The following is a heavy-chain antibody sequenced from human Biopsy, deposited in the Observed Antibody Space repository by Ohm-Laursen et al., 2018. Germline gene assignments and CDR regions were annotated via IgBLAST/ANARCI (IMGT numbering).Heavy chain of an antibody. CDR3: VRGVDYYDPYHYYALDV. CDR1: GESFNGYY. V-gene: IGHV4-34*01. D-gene: IGHD3-22*01. Sequence: SETLSLTCAVYGESFNGYYWSWIRQTPGKGLEWIGEISHSGRTNYNPSLKSRVTISVDTSKNQFSLKVRSVTAADTAVYYCVRGVDYYDPYHYYALDVWGQGTTVTVSS. CDR2: ISHSGRT. J-gene: IGHJ6*02.